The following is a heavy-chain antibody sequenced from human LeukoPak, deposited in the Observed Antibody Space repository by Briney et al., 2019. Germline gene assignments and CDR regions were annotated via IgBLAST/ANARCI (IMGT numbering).Heavy chain of an antibody. D-gene: IGHD3-10*01. J-gene: IGHJ6*03. CDR2: IYYSGST. CDR1: GGSISSYY. CDR3: ARLPGSYYYYYMGV. V-gene: IGHV4-59*08. Sequence: SETLSLTCTVSGGSISSYYWSWIRQPPGKGLEWIGYIYYSGSTYYNPSLKSRVTISVDTSKNQFSLKLSSVTAADTAVYYCARLPGSYYYYYMGVWGKGTTVSISS.